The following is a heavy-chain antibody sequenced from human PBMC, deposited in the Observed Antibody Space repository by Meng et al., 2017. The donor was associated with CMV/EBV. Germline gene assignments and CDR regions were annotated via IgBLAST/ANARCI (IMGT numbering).Heavy chain of an antibody. CDR1: GFTFSSFG. Sequence: GGSLRLSGVASGFTFSSFGMHWVRQAPGKGLEWVAFIRYDGSNKYYADSVKGRFTISRDNSKNTPYLQMNSLRAEDTAVYYCAKDSNCGGDCYSDYYYGMDVWGQGTTVTVSS. V-gene: IGHV3-30*02. D-gene: IGHD2-21*01. J-gene: IGHJ6*02. CDR3: AKDSNCGGDCYSDYYYGMDV. CDR2: IRYDGSNK.